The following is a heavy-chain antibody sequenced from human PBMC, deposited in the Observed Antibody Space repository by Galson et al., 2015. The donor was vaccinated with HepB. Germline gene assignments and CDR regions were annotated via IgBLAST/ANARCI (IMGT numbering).Heavy chain of an antibody. J-gene: IGHJ4*02. CDR1: GFTFSSYA. D-gene: IGHD1-26*01. V-gene: IGHV3-23*01. Sequence: SLRLSCAVSGFTFSSYAMSWVRQAPGKGLEWVSSIRGIGGRTYYADSVKGRFTISRDNSKSTVYQQMNSLRAEDTAVYYCAKKTGVGGIDYWGQGTLVTVSS. CDR3: AKKTGVGGIDY. CDR2: IRGIGGRT.